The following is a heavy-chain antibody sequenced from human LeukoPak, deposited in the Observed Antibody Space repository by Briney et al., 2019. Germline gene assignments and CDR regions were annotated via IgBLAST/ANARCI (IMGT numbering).Heavy chain of an antibody. J-gene: IGHJ6*03. CDR1: GFTFNNYN. Sequence: PAGSLRLSCATSGFTFNNYNMNWVRQAPGRALEWVSSITSSGTYIFYADSVKGRFTISRDNAKNSLYLQMNSLGPEDTAVYYCARDPYSGNYGNYYYYYMDVWGKGTTVTVSS. V-gene: IGHV3-21*01. CDR2: ITSSGTYI. CDR3: ARDPYSGNYGNYYYYYMDV. D-gene: IGHD1-26*01.